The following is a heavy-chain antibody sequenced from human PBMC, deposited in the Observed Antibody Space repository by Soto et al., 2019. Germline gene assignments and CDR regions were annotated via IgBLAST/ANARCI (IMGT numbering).Heavy chain of an antibody. CDR1: GGTFSSYA. V-gene: IGHV1-69*01. Sequence: QVQLVQSGAEVKKPGSSVKVSCKASGGTFSSYAISWVRQAPGQGLEWMGGIIPIFGTANYAQKFQGRVTITADESTSTAYMELSSLRSEDTAVYYCARGDLGDGYNYGNYYYGMDVWGQGTTVTVSS. CDR2: IIPIFGTA. D-gene: IGHD5-12*01. CDR3: ARGDLGDGYNYGNYYYGMDV. J-gene: IGHJ6*02.